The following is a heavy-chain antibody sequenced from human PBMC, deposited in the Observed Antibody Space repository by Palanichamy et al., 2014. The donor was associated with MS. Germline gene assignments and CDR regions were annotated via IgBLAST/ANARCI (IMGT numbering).Heavy chain of an antibody. CDR3: ARGDSSGWHMGWFDP. J-gene: IGHJ5*02. CDR2: INAGNGNT. D-gene: IGHD6-19*01. V-gene: IGHV1-3*01. CDR1: GYTFTSYA. Sequence: QVQLVQSGAEVKKPGASVKVSCKASGYTFTSYAMHWVRQAPGQRLEWMGWINAGNGNTKYSQKFQGRVTITRDTSASTAYMELSSLRSEDTAVYYCARGDSSGWHMGWFDPWGQGTLVTVSS.